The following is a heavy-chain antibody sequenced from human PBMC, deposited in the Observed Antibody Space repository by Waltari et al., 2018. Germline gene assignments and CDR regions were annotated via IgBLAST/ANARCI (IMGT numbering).Heavy chain of an antibody. CDR3: ATYVGASVGTAAFDV. Sequence: QLHLQESGPGLVKPSETLSLTCSVSGGSITSTSHYWGWIRQPPGKGLEWTGTISYSGASDNNPSLKSRLTISGDTSKNQFSLKLSSVTAADTALYYCATYVGASVGTAAFDVWGQGTMVTVSS. CDR1: GGSITSTSHY. D-gene: IGHD3-16*01. CDR2: ISYSGAS. J-gene: IGHJ3*01. V-gene: IGHV4-39*01.